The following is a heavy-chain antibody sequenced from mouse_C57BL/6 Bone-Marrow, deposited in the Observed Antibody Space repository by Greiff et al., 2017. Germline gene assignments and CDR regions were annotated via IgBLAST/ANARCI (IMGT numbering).Heavy chain of an antibody. V-gene: IGHV5-9*04. Sequence: EVQLVESGGGLAKPGGSLKLSCAASGFTFSSYTMSWVRQTPEKRLQWVAAISGGGGNTYYPDSVKGRFTLSRDNDTHILYLQMRSLRSEDTSVYYCSRQVTTVLATKYFDVWGTGTTVTVSS. CDR2: ISGGGGNT. J-gene: IGHJ1*03. CDR1: GFTFSSYT. CDR3: SRQVTTVLATKYFDV. D-gene: IGHD1-1*01.